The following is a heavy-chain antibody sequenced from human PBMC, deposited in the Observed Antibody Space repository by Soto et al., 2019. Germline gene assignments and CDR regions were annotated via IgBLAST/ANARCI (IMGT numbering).Heavy chain of an antibody. V-gene: IGHV1-69*13. D-gene: IGHD2-21*01. CDR1: GGSFRTYA. CDR2: IIPMLAAP. J-gene: IGHJ2*01. CDR3: ARVGPPSPSVIWFFDL. Sequence: SVKVSCKXSGGSFRTYAINWVRQAPGQGLGWMGGIIPMLAAPTYAQKFQGRLTITADESTTTVYMELSSLTSEDTAVYYCARVGPPSPSVIWFFDLWGRGTLVTVSS.